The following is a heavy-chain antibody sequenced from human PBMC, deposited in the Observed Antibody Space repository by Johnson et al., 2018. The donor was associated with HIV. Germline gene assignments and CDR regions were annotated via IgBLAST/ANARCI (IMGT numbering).Heavy chain of an antibody. J-gene: IGHJ3*02. CDR1: GFTFSNYG. V-gene: IGHV3-48*01. D-gene: IGHD3-22*01. Sequence: MLLVESGGGVVQPGGSLRLSCAASGFTFSNYGMHWVRQAPGKGLEWVSYISSSGSTIYYADSVKGRFTISRDNSKNTLYLQMNSLRAEDTAVYYCARERNMIVVDDDAFDIWGQGTMVTVSS. CDR2: ISSSGSTI. CDR3: ARERNMIVVDDDAFDI.